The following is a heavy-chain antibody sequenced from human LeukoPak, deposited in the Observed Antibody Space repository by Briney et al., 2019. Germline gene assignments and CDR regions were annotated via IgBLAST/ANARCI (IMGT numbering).Heavy chain of an antibody. J-gene: IGHJ4*02. CDR1: GYTFTSYD. V-gene: IGHV1-8*01. CDR3: ARADLLSPAFSVLDY. CDR2: MNPNSGNT. D-gene: IGHD5/OR15-5a*01. Sequence: ASVKVSCKASGYTFTSYDINWVRQATGQGLEWMGWMNPNSGNTGYAQKFQGRVTITRNTSISTAYMELTTLRSEDPALYSCARADLLSPAFSVLDYWGQGPLVTVSS.